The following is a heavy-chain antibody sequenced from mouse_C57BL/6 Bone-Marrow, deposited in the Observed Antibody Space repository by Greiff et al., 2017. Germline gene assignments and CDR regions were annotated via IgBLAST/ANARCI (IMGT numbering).Heavy chain of an antibody. CDR1: GYSITSGYY. CDR2: ISYDGSN. Sequence: EVQLQESGPGLVKPSQSLSLTCSVTGYSITSGYYWNWIRQFPGNKLEWMGYISYDGSNNYNPSLKNRISITRDTSKNQFFLKLNSVTTEDTATYYCARCYYYGSNFDYWGQGTTLTVSS. D-gene: IGHD1-1*01. J-gene: IGHJ2*01. CDR3: ARCYYYGSNFDY. V-gene: IGHV3-6*01.